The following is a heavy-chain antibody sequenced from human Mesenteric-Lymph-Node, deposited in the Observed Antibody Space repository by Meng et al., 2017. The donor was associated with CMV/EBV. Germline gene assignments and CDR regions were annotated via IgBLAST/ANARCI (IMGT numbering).Heavy chain of an antibody. V-gene: IGHV3-23*03. CDR2: IYSGDGST. Sequence: ASGFTFSNYAMNWVRQAPGKGLEWVSVIYSGDGSTYYSDSVRGRFTISRDNSRNTLYLQMNTLRAEDMAVYYCATLSREAAAAAGDYWGQGTLVTVSS. CDR1: GFTFSNYA. CDR3: ATLSREAAAAAGDY. D-gene: IGHD6-13*01. J-gene: IGHJ4*02.